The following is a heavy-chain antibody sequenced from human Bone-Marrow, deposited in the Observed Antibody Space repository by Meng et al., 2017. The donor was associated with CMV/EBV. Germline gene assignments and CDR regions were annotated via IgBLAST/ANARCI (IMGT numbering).Heavy chain of an antibody. D-gene: IGHD6-19*01. CDR3: ARTGYQWLAYFDY. CDR2: IFYSGST. CDR1: GGSISSSRYY. V-gene: IGHV4-39*07. Sequence: SETLSLTCTVSGGSISSSRYYWGWIRQPPGKGLEWIGSIFYSGSTSYSPSLESRVAISVDTSKNQFSLKLSSVTAADTAVYYCARTGYQWLAYFDYWGQGTRVTVSS. J-gene: IGHJ4*02.